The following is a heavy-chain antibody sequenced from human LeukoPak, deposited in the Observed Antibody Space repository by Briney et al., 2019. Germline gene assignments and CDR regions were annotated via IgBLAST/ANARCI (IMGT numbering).Heavy chain of an antibody. CDR2: MNPNSGNT. J-gene: IGHJ4*02. V-gene: IGHV1-8*01. Sequence: ASVKVSCKASGYTCTSYDINWVRQATGQGLEWMGWMNPNSGNTGYAQKFQGRVTMTRNTSISTAYMELSSLRSEDTAVYYCARRYYYYDSSGYYYPDGYNYWVQGTLVTVSS. CDR1: GYTCTSYD. D-gene: IGHD3-22*01. CDR3: ARRYYYYDSSGYYYPDGYNY.